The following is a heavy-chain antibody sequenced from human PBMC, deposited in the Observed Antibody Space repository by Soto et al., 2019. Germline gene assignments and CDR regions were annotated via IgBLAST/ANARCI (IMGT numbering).Heavy chain of an antibody. CDR1: GFSLSTSGMC. D-gene: IGHD2-15*01. CDR2: IDCDDDK. Sequence: SGPTLVNPTQTLTLTCTFSGFSLSTSGMCVSWIRQPPGKALEWLARIDCDDDKFYNTSLKTRLTISKDSSKNQGVLTMTNMCTMDPATYYGARMFHCSGDTCTFDYWGQGALVTVSS. J-gene: IGHJ4*02. CDR3: ARMFHCSGDTCTFDY. V-gene: IGHV2-70*17.